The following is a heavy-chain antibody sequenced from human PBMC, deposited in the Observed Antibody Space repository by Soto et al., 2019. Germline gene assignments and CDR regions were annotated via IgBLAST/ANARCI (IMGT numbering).Heavy chain of an antibody. CDR3: ASSYCSGGSCYSLDY. J-gene: IGHJ4*02. CDR1: GGSFSGYY. V-gene: IGHV4-34*01. Sequence: QVQLQQWGAGLLKPSETLSLTCAVYGGSFSGYYWSWIRQPPGKGLEWIGEINHSGSTNYNPSLKSRVTISVDTSTNQFSLKLSSVTAADTAVYYCASSYCSGGSCYSLDYWGQGTLVTVSS. D-gene: IGHD2-15*01. CDR2: INHSGST.